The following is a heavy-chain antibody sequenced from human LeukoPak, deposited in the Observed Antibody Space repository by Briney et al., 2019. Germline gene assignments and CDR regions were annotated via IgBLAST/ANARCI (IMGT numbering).Heavy chain of an antibody. Sequence: ASVKVSCKASGYTFTGYYMHWVRQAPGQGLEWMGWINPNSGGTNYAQRFQGRVTMTRDTSISTGYMELSRLRSDDTVVYYCATLVIAVAGGFGDYWGQGTLVTVSS. CDR3: ATLVIAVAGGFGDY. V-gene: IGHV1-2*02. CDR1: GYTFTGYY. J-gene: IGHJ4*02. CDR2: INPNSGGT. D-gene: IGHD6-19*01.